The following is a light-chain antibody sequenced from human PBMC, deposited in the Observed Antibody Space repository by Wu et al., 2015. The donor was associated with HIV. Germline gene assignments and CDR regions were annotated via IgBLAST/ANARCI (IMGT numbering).Light chain of an antibody. CDR1: QSVSSSF. V-gene: IGKV3-20*01. Sequence: EIVLTQSPGTXSLSPGERATLSCRANQSVSSSFLAWYQQKPGQAPRLLIYGASSRATGIPDRFSGSGSGTDFTLTISRLEPEDFAVYYCQQYGSSSLTFGGGTKVEMK. CDR3: QQYGSSSLT. J-gene: IGKJ4*01. CDR2: GAS.